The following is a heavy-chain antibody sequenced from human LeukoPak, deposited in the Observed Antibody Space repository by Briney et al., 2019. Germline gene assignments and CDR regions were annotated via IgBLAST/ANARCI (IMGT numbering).Heavy chain of an antibody. V-gene: IGHV4-30-2*01. D-gene: IGHD3-10*01. CDR2: IYHSGST. CDR1: GGSISSGGYS. Sequence: SQALSLTCAVSGGSISSGGYSWSWIRQQPGKGLEWIGYIYHSGSTYYNPSLKSRVTISVDRSKNQFSLKLSSVTAADTAVYYCARGPYGSGAFDYWGQGTLVTVSS. CDR3: ARGPYGSGAFDY. J-gene: IGHJ4*02.